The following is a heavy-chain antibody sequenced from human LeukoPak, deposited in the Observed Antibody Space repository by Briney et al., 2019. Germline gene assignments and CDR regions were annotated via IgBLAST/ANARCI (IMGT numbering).Heavy chain of an antibody. CDR2: IKEDGSEK. Sequence: GGSLRLSCAASGFTFSTYWMSWVRQAPGKGLEWVANIKEDGSEKNYVDSVKGRFTISRDNAKNSLYLQMNSLRAEDTAVYYCARVRYFDYWGQGMLVTVSS. J-gene: IGHJ4*02. CDR3: ARVRYFDY. CDR1: GFTFSTYW. V-gene: IGHV3-7*01.